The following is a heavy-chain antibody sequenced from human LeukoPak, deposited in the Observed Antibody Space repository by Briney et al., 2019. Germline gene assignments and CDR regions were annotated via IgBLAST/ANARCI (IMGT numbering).Heavy chain of an antibody. CDR2: ISGSGGST. V-gene: IGHV3-23*01. CDR1: GFTFSSYA. CDR3: AKDRDDYVWGSYLGAFDI. Sequence: PGGSLRLSCAASGFTFSSYAMSWVRQAPGKGLEWVSLISGSGGSTYYADSVKGRFTISRDNSKNTLYLQMNSLRAEDTAVFYCAKDRDDYVWGSYLGAFDIWGQGTMVTVPS. D-gene: IGHD3-16*01. J-gene: IGHJ3*02.